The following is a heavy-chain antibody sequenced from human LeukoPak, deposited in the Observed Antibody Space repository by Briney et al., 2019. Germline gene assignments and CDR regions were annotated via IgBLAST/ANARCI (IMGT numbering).Heavy chain of an antibody. J-gene: IGHJ3*02. V-gene: IGHV3-48*03. Sequence: LSLTCAVSGDSMRSFYWNWIRQPAGKGLEWVSFISSTGGTIYYADSVKGRFTVSRDNGKNSLLLQMNSLRAEDTALYYCARGYSRAAFDIWGQGTVVAVSS. CDR2: ISSTGGTI. CDR3: ARGYSRAAFDI. CDR1: GDSMRSFY. D-gene: IGHD2-15*01.